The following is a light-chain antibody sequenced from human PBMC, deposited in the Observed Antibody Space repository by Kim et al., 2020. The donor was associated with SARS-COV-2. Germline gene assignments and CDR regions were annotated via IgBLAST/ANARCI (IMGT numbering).Light chain of an antibody. Sequence: RATINCKSSQNVFSNSDNKYTLAWFQQRPGQPPKLLIYWASTREFGVPERFTGSGSGTHFTLTINSLQAEDVAVYYCQQYKNVPFTFGQGTKLEI. V-gene: IGKV4-1*01. CDR3: QQYKNVPFT. CDR2: WAS. CDR1: QNVFSNSDNKYT. J-gene: IGKJ2*01.